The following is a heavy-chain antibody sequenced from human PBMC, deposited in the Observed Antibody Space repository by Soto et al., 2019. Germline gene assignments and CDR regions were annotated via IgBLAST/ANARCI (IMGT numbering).Heavy chain of an antibody. CDR3: ARSGPAAVYY. CDR2: SHYSGNS. J-gene: IGHJ4*02. CDR1: GGSINDYY. V-gene: IGHV4-59*01. D-gene: IGHD6-13*01. Sequence: SETLSLTCTVSGGSINDYYWTWLRQPPGKGLEWIGYSHYSGNSNFNASLKSRVTMSIDTSKNQFSLKMRSVTAADTAVYYCARSGPAAVYYWGQGTLVTVSS.